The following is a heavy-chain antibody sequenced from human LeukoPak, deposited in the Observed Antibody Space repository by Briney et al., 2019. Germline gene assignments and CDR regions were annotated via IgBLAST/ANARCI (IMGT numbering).Heavy chain of an antibody. CDR2: ITTSDGNT. D-gene: IGHD7-27*01. Sequence: PGGFLRLSCAASGFTFSSYSMNWVRQAPGKGLEWVSTITTSDGNTYYADSVKGRFTVSRDNSKNTLYLQMNSLRAEDTAVYYCAKDGGLWVSAHWGDSWGRGTLVTVSS. J-gene: IGHJ4*02. CDR1: GFTFSSYS. V-gene: IGHV3-23*01. CDR3: AKDGGLWVSAHWGDS.